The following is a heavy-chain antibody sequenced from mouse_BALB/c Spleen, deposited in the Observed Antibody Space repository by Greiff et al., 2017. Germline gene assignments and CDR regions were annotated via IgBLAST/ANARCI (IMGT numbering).Heavy chain of an antibody. CDR2: ISTYYGDA. V-gene: IGHV1S137*01. CDR1: GYTFTDYA. J-gene: IGHJ4*01. Sequence: QVQLQQSGAELVRPGVSVKISCKGSGYTFTDYAMHWVKQSHAKSLEWIGVISTYYGDASYNQKFKGKATMTVDKSSSTAYMELARLTSEDSAIYYCARDYGSRALAMDYWGQGTSVTVSS. CDR3: ARDYGSRALAMDY. D-gene: IGHD1-1*01.